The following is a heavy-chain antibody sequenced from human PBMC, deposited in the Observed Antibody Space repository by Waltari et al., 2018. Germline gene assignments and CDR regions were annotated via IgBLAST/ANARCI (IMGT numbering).Heavy chain of an antibody. V-gene: IGHV3-33*06. Sequence: QVQLVESGGGVVQPGRSLRLSCAASGFTFSSYGMHWVRQAPGKGLEWVAVIWYDGSNKYYADSVKGRFTISRDNSKNTLYLQMNSLRAEDTAVYYCAKDGPRVVAGILDYWGQGTLVTVSS. D-gene: IGHD6-19*01. CDR2: IWYDGSNK. CDR1: GFTFSSYG. CDR3: AKDGPRVVAGILDY. J-gene: IGHJ4*02.